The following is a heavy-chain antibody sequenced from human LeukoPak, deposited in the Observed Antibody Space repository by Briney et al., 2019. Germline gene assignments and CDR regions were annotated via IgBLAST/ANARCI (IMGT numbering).Heavy chain of an antibody. CDR3: ARDKAYVMDV. CDR2: IRTTGDST. J-gene: IGHJ6*02. V-gene: IGHV3-64D*06. Sequence: AGGSLRLSCSASGFTFSGLGMHWVRQTPGKGLEHVSAIRTTGDSTYYADSVKGRFTISRDNSKNTLDLQMTSLRAEDTAVYYCARDKAYVMDVWGQGTTVTVSS. CDR1: GFTFSGLG.